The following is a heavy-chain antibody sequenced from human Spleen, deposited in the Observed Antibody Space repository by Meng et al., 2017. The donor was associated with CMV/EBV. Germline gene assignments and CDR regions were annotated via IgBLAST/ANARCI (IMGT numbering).Heavy chain of an antibody. CDR1: GYSFTSYW. J-gene: IGHJ4*02. CDR2: IYPGDSDT. Sequence: KVSCKGSGYSFTSYWIGWVRQMPGKGLEWMGVIYPGDSDTRYIPSFQGQVTISADKSLSTAYLQWSSLKASDTAVYYCARPNNTGWYADNWGQGTLVTVSS. CDR3: ARPNNTGWYADN. D-gene: IGHD6-19*01. V-gene: IGHV5-51*01.